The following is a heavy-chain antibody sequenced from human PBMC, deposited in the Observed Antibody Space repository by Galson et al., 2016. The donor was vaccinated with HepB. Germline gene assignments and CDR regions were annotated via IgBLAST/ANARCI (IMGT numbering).Heavy chain of an antibody. CDR2: SSHSGTT. D-gene: IGHD1-1*01. V-gene: IGHV4-34*01. CDR1: GGSLSGYY. CDR3: VMWVPLERFDN. J-gene: IGHJ4*02. Sequence: SETLSLTCGVYGGSLSGYYWHWIRQPPGKGLEWIGESSHSGTTKYNPSLKSRVTISLDSSKTHLSLKMTSMTAADTAVYYCVMWVPLERFDNWGQGTLVTVSS.